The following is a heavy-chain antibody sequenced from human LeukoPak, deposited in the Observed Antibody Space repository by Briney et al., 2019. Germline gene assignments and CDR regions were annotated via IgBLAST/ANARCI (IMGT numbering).Heavy chain of an antibody. J-gene: IGHJ5*02. CDR3: ARDGSGTFHWYDP. D-gene: IGHD6-19*01. CDR2: IHHTGTT. CDR1: TFPITERAYY. V-gene: IGHV4-38-2*02. Sequence: PSETLSLTCAVSTFPITERAYYWAWVRQPPGKGLEWIATIHHTGTTFYNPSLKSRVTMSVDTSKNQFSLKLFSVSAADTAVYYCARDGSGTFHWYDPWGQGTPVTVSS.